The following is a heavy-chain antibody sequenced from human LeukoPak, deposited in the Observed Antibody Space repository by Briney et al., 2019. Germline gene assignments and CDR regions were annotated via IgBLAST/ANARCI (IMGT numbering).Heavy chain of an antibody. Sequence: GGSLRLSCAASGCTFSSYGRRWVRQAAGKGLEWVAVIWFDGSNKYYADSVKGRFTISRDNSKTTLYRQMDSLRGEDTAVYYCARPDYDSSGYADYWGQGTLVTVSS. D-gene: IGHD3-22*01. J-gene: IGHJ4*02. V-gene: IGHV3-33*01. CDR2: IWFDGSNK. CDR1: GCTFSSYG. CDR3: ARPDYDSSGYADY.